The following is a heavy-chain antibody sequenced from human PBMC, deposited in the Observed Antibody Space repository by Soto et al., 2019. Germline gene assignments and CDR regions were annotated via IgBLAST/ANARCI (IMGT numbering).Heavy chain of an antibody. J-gene: IGHJ4*02. CDR3: TLSDCVGDGFSFDH. CDR2: INPNSGGT. V-gene: IGHV1-2*04. CDR1: GYTFTAYY. D-gene: IGHD2-21*02. Sequence: QVRLVQAGAEVKKPGASLKVSCKASGYTFTAYYIHWVRQAPGQGLEWMGWINPNSGGTNYAQKFQGWITMTRDTSISTAYMELRRLRSDDTAVYYCTLSDCVGDGFSFDHWGQGTLVTVSS.